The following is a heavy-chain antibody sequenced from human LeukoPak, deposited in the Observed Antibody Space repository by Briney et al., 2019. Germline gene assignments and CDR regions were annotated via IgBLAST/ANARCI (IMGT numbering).Heavy chain of an antibody. D-gene: IGHD1-26*01. V-gene: IGHV3-23*01. CDR2: ISGSGGPT. CDR3: ARQVGASWFDP. Sequence: GGSLRLSCAASGFTFSSFAMSWVRQDPVKGLELVSTISGSGGPTYYADSVKGRFIISRDNSKNTLYLQMISLRAEDTAVYYCARQVGASWFDPWGQGTLVTVSS. J-gene: IGHJ5*02. CDR1: GFTFSSFA.